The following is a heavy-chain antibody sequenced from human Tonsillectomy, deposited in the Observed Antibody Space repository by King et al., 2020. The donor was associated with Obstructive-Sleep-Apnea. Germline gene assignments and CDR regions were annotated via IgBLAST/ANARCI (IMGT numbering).Heavy chain of an antibody. CDR1: GFTFDDYA. CDR3: AKEYSSSWFDAFDI. J-gene: IGHJ3*02. Sequence: VQLVESGGGLVQPGRSLRLSCAASGFTFDDYAMHLVRQGPGKGLEWGSGISWNSGSIAYADSVKGRFTISSDNAKNSLYLQMNSLRAEDTALYYCAKEYSSSWFDAFDIWGQGTMVTVSS. CDR2: ISWNSGSI. V-gene: IGHV3-9*01. D-gene: IGHD6-13*01.